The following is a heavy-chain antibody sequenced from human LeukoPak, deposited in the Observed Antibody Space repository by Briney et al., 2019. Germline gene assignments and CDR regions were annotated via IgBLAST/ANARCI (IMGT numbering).Heavy chain of an antibody. Sequence: ASVKVSCKASGYTFTSYDINWVRQATGQGLGWMGWMNPNSGNTGYAQKFQGRVTITRNTSISTAYMELSSLRSEDTAVYYCATRYCSSTSCFDYWGQGTLVTVSS. D-gene: IGHD2-2*01. CDR1: GYTFTSYD. CDR2: MNPNSGNT. CDR3: ATRYCSSTSCFDY. V-gene: IGHV1-8*03. J-gene: IGHJ4*02.